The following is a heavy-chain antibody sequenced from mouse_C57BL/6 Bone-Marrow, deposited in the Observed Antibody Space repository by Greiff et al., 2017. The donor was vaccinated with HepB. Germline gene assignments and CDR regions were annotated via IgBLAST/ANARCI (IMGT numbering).Heavy chain of an antibody. V-gene: IGHV1-42*01. CDR3: ARVWLRRWFAY. CDR1: GYSLTGYY. Sequence: VQLQQSGPELVKPGASVKISCKASGYSLTGYYMNWVKQSPEKSLEWIGEINPSTGGTTYNQKFKAKATLTVDKSSSTAYMQLKSLTSEDSAVYYCARVWLRRWFAYWGQGTLVTVSA. J-gene: IGHJ3*01. CDR2: INPSTGGT. D-gene: IGHD2-2*01.